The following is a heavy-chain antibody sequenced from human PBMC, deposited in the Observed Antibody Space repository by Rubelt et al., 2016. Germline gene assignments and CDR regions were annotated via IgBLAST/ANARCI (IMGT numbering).Heavy chain of an antibody. Sequence: EMQMLESGGGLVQRGGSLRLSCAVSGVTFSDILMTWVRQDPGKGLEWGGRIKKKADGGTTDYDATGRGRFIISRDESKNTVSLQMNSLTTEDTAVYYCATGGHYFGSWARGTLVTVSS. CDR1: GVTFSDIL. J-gene: IGHJ4*02. V-gene: IGHV3-15*01. CDR2: IKKKADGGTT. D-gene: IGHD2-15*01. CDR3: ATGGHYFGS.